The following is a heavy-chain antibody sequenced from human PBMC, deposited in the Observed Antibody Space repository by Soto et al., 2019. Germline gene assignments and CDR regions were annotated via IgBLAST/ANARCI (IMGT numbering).Heavy chain of an antibody. CDR3: AHNGPPNIYFDWLDRGGYYMDV. Sequence: SGPTLVKPTQTLTLTCTFSGFSLSTSGVGVGWIRQPPGKALEWLALIYWDDDKRYSPSLKSRLTITKDTSKNQVVLTMTNMDPVDTATYYCAHNGPPNIYFDWLDRGGYYMDVWGKGTTVTVSS. V-gene: IGHV2-5*02. CDR1: GFSLSTSGVG. D-gene: IGHD3-9*01. CDR2: IYWDDDK. J-gene: IGHJ6*03.